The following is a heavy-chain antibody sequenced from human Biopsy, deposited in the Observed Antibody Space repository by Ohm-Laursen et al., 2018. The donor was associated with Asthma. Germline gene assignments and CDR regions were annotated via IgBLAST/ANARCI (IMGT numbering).Heavy chain of an antibody. CDR3: AKDVFPGWELRRGPDY. J-gene: IGHJ4*02. CDR2: ISFDGSNK. D-gene: IGHD1-26*01. Sequence: LSLTCAASVLTFSSYGMVWVRQAPGKGLDWVAVISFDGSNKNYTDSVKGRFTISRDNSRNTLHLQMNSLRAEDTAVYYCAKDVFPGWELRRGPDYWGQGTLVTVSS. CDR1: VLTFSSYG. V-gene: IGHV3-30*18.